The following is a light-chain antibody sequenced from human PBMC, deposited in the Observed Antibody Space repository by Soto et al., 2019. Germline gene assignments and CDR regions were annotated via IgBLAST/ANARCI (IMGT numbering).Light chain of an antibody. CDR3: QQYNNWPPAWT. CDR1: QSASGN. Sequence: EIVMTQSPATLSVSPGERATLSCRASQSASGNVAWYQQKPGQAPRLLIYGASTRATGIPARFSGSGSGTQFTLTISSLQSEDFAVYYCQQYNNWPPAWTFGQGTKVDIK. J-gene: IGKJ1*01. CDR2: GAS. V-gene: IGKV3-15*01.